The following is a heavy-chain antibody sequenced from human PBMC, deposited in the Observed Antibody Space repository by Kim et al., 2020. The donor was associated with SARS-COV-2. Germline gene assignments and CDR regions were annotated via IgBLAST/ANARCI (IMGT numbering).Heavy chain of an antibody. CDR2: IYYSGST. V-gene: IGHV4-59*01. J-gene: IGHJ4*02. Sequence: SETLSLTCTVSGVSISSYYWSWIRQPPGKGLEWIGYIYYSGSTNYNPSLKSRVTISVDTSKNQFSLKLSSVTAADTAVYYCARGVFITSFGVVREFDYGGQRKLFTVSS. D-gene: IGHD3-3*01. CDR1: GVSISSYY. CDR3: ARGVFITSFGVVREFDY.